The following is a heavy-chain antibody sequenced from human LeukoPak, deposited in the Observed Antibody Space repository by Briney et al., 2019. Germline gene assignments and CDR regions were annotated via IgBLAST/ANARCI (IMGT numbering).Heavy chain of an antibody. D-gene: IGHD3-10*01. CDR3: ARVGGSGSYTSHYFDY. Sequence: GASVKVSCKASGGTFSSYAISWVRQVPGQGLEWMGGIIPIFTTANHAQKFQGRVTITADESTSTAYMELSSLRSEDTAVYYCARVGGSGSYTSHYFDYWGQGTLVTVSS. CDR1: GGTFSSYA. CDR2: IIPIFTTA. V-gene: IGHV1-69*13. J-gene: IGHJ4*02.